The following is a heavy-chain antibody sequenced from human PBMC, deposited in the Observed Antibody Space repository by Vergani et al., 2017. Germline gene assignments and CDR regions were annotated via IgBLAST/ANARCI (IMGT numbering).Heavy chain of an antibody. CDR2: INPNSGGT. J-gene: IGHJ5*02. CDR1: GYTFTYRY. Sequence: QMQLVQSGAEVKKTGSSVKVSCKASGYTFTYRYLHWVRQAPGQALEWMGWINPNSGGTNYAQKFQGRVTMTRDTSISTAYMELSRLRSDDTAVYYCAREAAGVTVAWGQGTLVTVSS. D-gene: IGHD1-20*01. V-gene: IGHV1-2*02. CDR3: AREAAGVTVA.